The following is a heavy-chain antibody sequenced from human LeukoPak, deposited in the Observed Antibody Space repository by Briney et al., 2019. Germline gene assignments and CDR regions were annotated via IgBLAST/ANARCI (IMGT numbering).Heavy chain of an antibody. V-gene: IGHV3-30*03. CDR2: ISYDGSNK. J-gene: IGHJ4*02. CDR3: ARGLGYSGSWYFDY. D-gene: IGHD6-13*01. CDR1: GFTFSSYG. Sequence: PGRSLRLSCAASGFTFSSYGMHWVRQAPGKGLEWVAVISYDGSNKYYADSVKGRFTISRDNSKNTLYLQMNSLKASDTAMYYCARGLGYSGSWYFDYWGQGTLVTVSS.